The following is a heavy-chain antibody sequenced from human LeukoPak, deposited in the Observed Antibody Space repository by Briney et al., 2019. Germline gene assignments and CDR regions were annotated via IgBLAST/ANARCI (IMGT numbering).Heavy chain of an antibody. Sequence: GGSLRLSRSASGFTFSSYAMYWVRQAPGKGLEYVSAISSNGGSTYYADSVKGRFTISRDNSKNTLYLQMSSLRAEDTAVYYCVKDSIYGSGSYYGALYGMDVWGQGTTVTVSS. CDR3: VKDSIYGSGSYYGALYGMDV. CDR2: ISSNGGST. V-gene: IGHV3-64D*06. D-gene: IGHD3-10*01. J-gene: IGHJ6*02. CDR1: GFTFSSYA.